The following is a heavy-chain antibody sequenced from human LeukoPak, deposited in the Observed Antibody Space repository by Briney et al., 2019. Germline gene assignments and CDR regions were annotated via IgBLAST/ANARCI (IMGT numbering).Heavy chain of an antibody. D-gene: IGHD2-15*01. V-gene: IGHV4-39*01. Sequence: SETLSLTCTVSGGSISSSSYYWGWIRQPPGKGLEWIGSIYYSGSTYYNPSLKGRVTISVDTSKNQFSLKLSSVTAADTAVYYCARQPRKVCSGGSCYSDYWGQGTLVTVSS. J-gene: IGHJ4*02. CDR3: ARQPRKVCSGGSCYSDY. CDR2: IYYSGST. CDR1: GGSISSSSYY.